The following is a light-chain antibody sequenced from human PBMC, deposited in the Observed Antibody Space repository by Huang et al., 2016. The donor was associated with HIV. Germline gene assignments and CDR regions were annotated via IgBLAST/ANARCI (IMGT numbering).Light chain of an antibody. V-gene: IGKV1-39*01. CDR1: QTIGTY. CDR2: GAS. Sequence: DVQMTQSPSSLSASVGDRVTIACRASQTIGTYLNWYQQQPGQGPSCLIYGASNLHSGVPSRFSGSGSGTDFTLTISSLQPEDFATYYCQQSHSLPPAFGPGTIVDFE. J-gene: IGKJ3*01. CDR3: QQSHSLPPA.